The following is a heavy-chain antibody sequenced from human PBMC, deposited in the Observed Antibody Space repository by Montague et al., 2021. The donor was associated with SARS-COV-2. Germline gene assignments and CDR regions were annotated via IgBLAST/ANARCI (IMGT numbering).Heavy chain of an antibody. CDR1: GFTFSDYY. CDR2: ISSSSSYT. J-gene: IGHJ4*02. V-gene: IGHV3-11*05. Sequence: SLRLSCAASGFTFSDYYMSWIRQAPGKGLEWVSYISSSSSYTNSADSVKGRFTISRDNAKNSLYLQMNSLRAEDTAVYYCARGGSGYYAAFDYWGQGTLVTVSS. D-gene: IGHD3-3*01. CDR3: ARGGSGYYAAFDY.